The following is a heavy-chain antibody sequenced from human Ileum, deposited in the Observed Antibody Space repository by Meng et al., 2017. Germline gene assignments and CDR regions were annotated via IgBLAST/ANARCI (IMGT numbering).Heavy chain of an antibody. V-gene: IGHV4-4*03. J-gene: IGHJ4*02. CDR2: IFHGGTT. D-gene: IGHD5-12*01. CDR3: ARGIGDIRVGFDY. CDR1: GDSISSGNW. Sequence: QGSGPGLGKPPGTLSLTCAVSGDSISSGNWWNWVRQSPGKGLEWIGEIFHGGTTNYNPSLKNRVTLLMDKSKNQFSLQLTSVTAADTAVFYCARGIGDIRVGFDYWGQGILVTVSS.